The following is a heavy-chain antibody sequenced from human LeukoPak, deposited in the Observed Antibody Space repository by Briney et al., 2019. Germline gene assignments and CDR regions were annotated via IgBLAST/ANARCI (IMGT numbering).Heavy chain of an antibody. CDR2: VNLQGST. Sequence: PSETLSLTCGVSGGSITSTNYWTWVRQPPGKGLEWIGEVNLQGSTNYNPSLMGRVAISVDMSENHISLQLTSVTAADTAVYYCARRPSPHTIFGVVNHYWYFDLWGRGTLVTVSS. D-gene: IGHD3-3*01. CDR1: GGSITSTNY. V-gene: IGHV4-4*02. J-gene: IGHJ2*01. CDR3: ARRPSPHTIFGVVNHYWYFDL.